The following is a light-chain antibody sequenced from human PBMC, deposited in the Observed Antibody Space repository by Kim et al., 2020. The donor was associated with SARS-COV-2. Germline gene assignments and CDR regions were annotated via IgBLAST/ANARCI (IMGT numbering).Light chain of an antibody. V-gene: IGKV1-5*03. Sequence: DIQITQSPSTLSASVGDRVTITCRASENIGTWLAWYQQKPGRAPSLLIYLASTLESGVPSRFSGTGSGTEFSLSITSLQPDDFATYYCQHYSRFPYTFGQGTKLEI. CDR1: ENIGTW. CDR2: LAS. J-gene: IGKJ2*01. CDR3: QHYSRFPYT.